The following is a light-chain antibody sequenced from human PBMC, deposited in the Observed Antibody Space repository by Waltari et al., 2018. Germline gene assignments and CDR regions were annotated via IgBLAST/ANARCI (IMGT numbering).Light chain of an antibody. CDR3: QQSLITPPIT. Sequence: DIQMTQSPSSLSASVGDTVAITCRASQSISNCLNWYQQKPGQAPKLLIYAASSLQSGVSSRFSGSGSGTDFTLTISRLQPEDFATYYCQQSLITPPITFGQGTRLDIK. J-gene: IGKJ5*01. V-gene: IGKV1-39*01. CDR1: QSISNC. CDR2: AAS.